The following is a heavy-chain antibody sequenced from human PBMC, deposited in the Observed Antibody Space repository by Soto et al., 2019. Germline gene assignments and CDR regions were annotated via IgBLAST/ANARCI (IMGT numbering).Heavy chain of an antibody. D-gene: IGHD3-10*01. CDR2: VSPPFRTS. V-gene: IGHV1-69*01. J-gene: IGHJ6*02. CDR3: ARVLYYGSGSYSPYGMDV. Sequence: QVQLVQSGAEVKKPGSSVKVSCKTSGVSFNNNGIGWVRQAPGHGLECIGGVSPPFRTSNYARKFQGSISITADAPTGPVNMELSSLTSEDTAQYYCARVLYYGSGSYSPYGMDVWGQGTTVTVSS. CDR1: GVSFNNNG.